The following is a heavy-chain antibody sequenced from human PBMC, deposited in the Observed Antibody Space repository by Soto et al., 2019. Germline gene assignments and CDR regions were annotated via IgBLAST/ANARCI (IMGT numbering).Heavy chain of an antibody. J-gene: IGHJ5*02. D-gene: IGHD3-3*01. CDR1: GFTFSNYG. CDR2: ISYAGSNK. Sequence: QVQLVESGGGVVQPGRSLRLSCAASGFTFSNYGMHWVRQAPGKGLEWVAVISYAGSNKYYADSVKGRFTISRDNSKHTLYLQMNSLRAEDTAAYYCAKDLYDFWSGYPPYNWFDPWGPGTLVTVSS. V-gene: IGHV3-30*18. CDR3: AKDLYDFWSGYPPYNWFDP.